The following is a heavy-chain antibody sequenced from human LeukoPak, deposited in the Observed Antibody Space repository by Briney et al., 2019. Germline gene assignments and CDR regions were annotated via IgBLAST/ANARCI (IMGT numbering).Heavy chain of an antibody. CDR1: GFTFSSYG. Sequence: GGSLRLSCAASGFTFSSYGMHWVRQAPGKGLEWVAVIWYDGSNKYYADSVKGRFTISRDNSKNTLYLQMNSLRAEDTAVYYCARYYYDSSGSFGFDPWGQGTLVTVSS. J-gene: IGHJ5*02. D-gene: IGHD3-22*01. V-gene: IGHV3-33*01. CDR3: ARYYYDSSGSFGFDP. CDR2: IWYDGSNK.